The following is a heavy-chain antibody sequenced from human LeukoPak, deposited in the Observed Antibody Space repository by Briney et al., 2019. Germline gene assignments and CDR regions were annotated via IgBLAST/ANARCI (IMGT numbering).Heavy chain of an antibody. D-gene: IGHD1-26*01. Sequence: ASVKVSCKASGYTFTSYAMHWVRQAPGQRLEWMGWINAGNGNTKYSQKFQGRVTITRDTSASTAYMELSSLRSEDTAVYYCARTPEWEGYYFDYWGQGTLVTVSS. CDR2: INAGNGNT. J-gene: IGHJ4*02. V-gene: IGHV1-3*01. CDR1: GYTFTSYA. CDR3: ARTPEWEGYYFDY.